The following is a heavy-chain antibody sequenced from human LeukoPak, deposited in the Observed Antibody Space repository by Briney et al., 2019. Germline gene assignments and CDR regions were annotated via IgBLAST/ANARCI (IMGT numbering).Heavy chain of an antibody. Sequence: GESLKISCKGSGYSFTSYWIGWVRQMPGKGLEWMGIIYPGDSDTRYSPSFQGQVTISADKSISTAYLQWSSLKASDTAMYYCARLGGYEVGPYYYYYMDDWGKGTTVTVSS. CDR3: ARLGGYEVGPYYYYYMDD. CDR2: IYPGDSDT. J-gene: IGHJ6*03. D-gene: IGHD5-12*01. CDR1: GYSFTSYW. V-gene: IGHV5-51*01.